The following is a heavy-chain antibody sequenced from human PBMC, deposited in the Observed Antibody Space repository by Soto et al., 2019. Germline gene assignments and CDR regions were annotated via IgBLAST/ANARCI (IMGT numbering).Heavy chain of an antibody. Sequence: ASVKVSCKASGYSFTNYYMHWVRQAPGQGLEWMGTINAGGGYTTYAQKFQGRVTMTRDTSTTTVYMELSSLKSEDTAVYYCARYDYNGYYFDYWGQGTLVTVSS. CDR3: ARYDYNGYYFDY. D-gene: IGHD4-4*01. CDR2: INAGGGYT. J-gene: IGHJ4*02. V-gene: IGHV1-46*01. CDR1: GYSFTNYY.